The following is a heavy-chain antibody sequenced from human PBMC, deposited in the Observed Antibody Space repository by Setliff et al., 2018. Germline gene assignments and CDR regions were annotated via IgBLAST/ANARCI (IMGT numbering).Heavy chain of an antibody. CDR3: VRGEIVSGNYLGF. J-gene: IGHJ4*02. D-gene: IGHD1-26*01. V-gene: IGHV3-74*01. CDR1: GFTFVNYW. CDR2: VNSDGSST. Sequence: PGGSLRLSCAASGFTFVNYWMHWVRQAPGKGLVWVSRVNSDGSSTIYADSVKGRFTISRDNAENTLYLQMNSLSVEDTAVYYCVRGEIVSGNYLGFWGQGTLVTVSS.